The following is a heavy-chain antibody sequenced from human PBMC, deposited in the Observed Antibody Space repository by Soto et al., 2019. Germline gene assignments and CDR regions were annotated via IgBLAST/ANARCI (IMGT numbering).Heavy chain of an antibody. CDR1: GFTFSSYG. V-gene: IGHV3-30*18. Sequence: GGSLRLSCAASGFTFSSYGMHWVRQAPGKGLEWVAVISYDGSNKYYADSVKGRFTISRDNSKNTLYLQMNSLRAEDTAVYYCAKAYRTGITMVRGVTPPWFDPWGQGALVTVSS. CDR3: AKAYRTGITMVRGVTPPWFDP. J-gene: IGHJ5*02. D-gene: IGHD3-10*01. CDR2: ISYDGSNK.